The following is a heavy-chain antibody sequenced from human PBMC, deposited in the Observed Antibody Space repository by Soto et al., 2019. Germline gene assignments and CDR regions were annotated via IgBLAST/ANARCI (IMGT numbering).Heavy chain of an antibody. J-gene: IGHJ6*02. CDR3: AKDQARGRGYYYYYGMDV. Sequence: PGGSLRLACAASGLTFSSYGMHWFRQAAGKGLEWVAVISYDGSNKYYADSVKGRFTISRDNSKNTLYLQMHSLRAEDTAVYYCAKDQARGRGYYYYYGMDVWGQGTTVTVSS. CDR2: ISYDGSNK. V-gene: IGHV3-30*18. D-gene: IGHD3-10*01. CDR1: GLTFSSYG.